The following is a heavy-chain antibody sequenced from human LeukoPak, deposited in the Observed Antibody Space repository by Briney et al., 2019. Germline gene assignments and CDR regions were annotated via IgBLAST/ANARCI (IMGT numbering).Heavy chain of an antibody. Sequence: GGSLRLSCAASGFTVSNNYMSWVRQAPGKGLEWVSVIYSGDNTYYVESVKGRFTISRDNSKDTLFLQMNRLRAEDTAVYYCAGRRVLDASFDYWGQGTLVTVSS. D-gene: IGHD3-16*01. CDR3: AGRRVLDASFDY. CDR2: IYSGDNT. CDR1: GFTVSNNY. J-gene: IGHJ4*02. V-gene: IGHV3-66*02.